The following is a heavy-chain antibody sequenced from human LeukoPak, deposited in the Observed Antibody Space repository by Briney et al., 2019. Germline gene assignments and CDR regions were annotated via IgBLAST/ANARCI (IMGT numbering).Heavy chain of an antibody. J-gene: IGHJ4*02. CDR2: IIHSGST. CDR1: GGSFSGYY. CDR3: ARGWRRVTTCLDY. D-gene: IGHD4-17*01. Sequence: SETLSLTCAVYGGSFSGYYWSWIRQPPGKGLEWIGEIIHSGSTNYNPSLKSRVTISVDTSKNQFSLKLSSVTAADTAVYYCARGWRRVTTCLDYWAREPWSPSPQ. V-gene: IGHV4-34*01.